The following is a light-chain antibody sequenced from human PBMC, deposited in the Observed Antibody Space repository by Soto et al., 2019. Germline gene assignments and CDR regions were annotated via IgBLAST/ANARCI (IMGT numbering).Light chain of an antibody. CDR1: QSVSSN. Sequence: EIVMTQSPATLSVSPGERATLSCRSSQSVSSNLAWYQQKPGQAPRLLIYGAPIRATGIPARFSGSGSGTDFTLTISSLEPEDFAVYYCQQRSNWPPTWTFGQGSKVDIK. V-gene: IGKV3-11*01. J-gene: IGKJ1*01. CDR2: GAP. CDR3: QQRSNWPPTWT.